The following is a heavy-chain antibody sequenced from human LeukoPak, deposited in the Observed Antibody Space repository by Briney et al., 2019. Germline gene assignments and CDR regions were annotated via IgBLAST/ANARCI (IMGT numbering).Heavy chain of an antibody. J-gene: IGHJ4*02. D-gene: IGHD3-9*01. CDR1: GDSISSYY. CDR2: IHTSGST. V-gene: IGHV4-4*07. Sequence: PETLSLTCSVSGDSISSYYWTWIRQPAGKGLEWIGRIHTSGSTNYNPSLKSRVTMSVDTSKNQFSLKLSSVTAADTAVYYCARVGLRYFDWLLDYWGQGTLVTVSS. CDR3: ARVGLRYFDWLLDY.